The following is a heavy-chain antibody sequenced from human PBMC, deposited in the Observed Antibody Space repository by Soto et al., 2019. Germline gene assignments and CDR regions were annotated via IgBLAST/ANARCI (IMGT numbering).Heavy chain of an antibody. Sequence: QVQLVQSGAEVKKPGSSVKDSCKASGGTFSSYTISWVRQAPGQGLQWMGGIIPIFGITIYAQRFQGRVTITADKSTSTAQIELSTLRFEDTAVYYCARAPRGKESVYDFRLRYRMDVRGQGTTVSVSS. J-gene: IGHJ6*02. CDR2: IIPIFGIT. CDR1: GGTFSSYT. D-gene: IGHD5-12*01. V-gene: IGHV1-69*17. CDR3: ARAPRGKESVYDFRLRYRMDV.